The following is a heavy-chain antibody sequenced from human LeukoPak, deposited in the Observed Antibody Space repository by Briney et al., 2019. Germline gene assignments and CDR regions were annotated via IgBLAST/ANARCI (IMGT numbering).Heavy chain of an antibody. CDR3: ARAAAAIHDEAFDI. J-gene: IGHJ3*02. Sequence: ASVKVSCKASGYTFTGYYMHWVRQAPGQGPEWMGWINPNSGGTNYAQKFQGRVTMTRDTSISTAYMELSRLRSDDTAVYYCARAAAAIHDEAFDIWGQGTMVTVSS. V-gene: IGHV1-2*02. CDR2: INPNSGGT. CDR1: GYTFTGYY. D-gene: IGHD2-2*02.